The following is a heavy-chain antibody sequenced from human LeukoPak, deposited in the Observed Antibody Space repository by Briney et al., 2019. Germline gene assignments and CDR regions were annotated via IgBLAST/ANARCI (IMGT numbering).Heavy chain of an antibody. CDR1: GGSISSSY. CDR3: ARGSGYYHSSGYYYLFDY. D-gene: IGHD3-22*01. CDR2: IYPGGST. J-gene: IGHJ4*02. Sequence: PSETLSLTCTVSGGSISSSYWSWIRQPPGKGLEWIGYIYPGGSTDYNPPLKSRVTISVDTSKNQFSLKLSSVTAADTPVYYCARGSGYYHSSGYYYLFDYWGQGTLVTVSS. V-gene: IGHV4-4*08.